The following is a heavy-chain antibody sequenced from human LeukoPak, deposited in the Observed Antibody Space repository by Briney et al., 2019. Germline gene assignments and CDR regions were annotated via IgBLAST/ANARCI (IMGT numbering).Heavy chain of an antibody. CDR2: ISAYNGNT. CDR3: AGDVVLGSSRFAP. CDR1: GYTFTRYG. J-gene: IGHJ5*02. V-gene: IGHV1-18*01. Sequence: ASVKVSCKASGYTFTRYGISWVRPAPGQGLERRGWISAYNGNTKHAQKLQARVTMTTVTSTNTAYLQQTSLTSDGTTVVSCAGDVVLGSSRFAPWGQGTLVTVSS. D-gene: IGHD1-26*01.